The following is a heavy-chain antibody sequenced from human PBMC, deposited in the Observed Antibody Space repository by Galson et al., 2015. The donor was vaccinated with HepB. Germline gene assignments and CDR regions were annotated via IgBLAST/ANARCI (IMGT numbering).Heavy chain of an antibody. J-gene: IGHJ1*01. D-gene: IGHD4-23*01. Sequence: SVKVSCKASGYTFTGYYMHWVRQAPGQGLEWMGWINPNSGGTNYAQKFQGRVTMTRDTSISTAYMELSRLRSDDTAVYYCARVTTFMTTVVTPGLEYFQHWGQGTLVTVSS. CDR1: GYTFTGYY. CDR2: INPNSGGT. CDR3: ARVTTFMTTVVTPGLEYFQH. V-gene: IGHV1-2*02.